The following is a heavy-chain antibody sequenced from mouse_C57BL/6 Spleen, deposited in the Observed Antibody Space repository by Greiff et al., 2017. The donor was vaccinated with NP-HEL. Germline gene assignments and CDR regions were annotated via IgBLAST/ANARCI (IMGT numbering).Heavy chain of an antibody. CDR3: ARVRLGVFYYFGY. CDR2: IHPNSGST. CDR1: GYTFTSYW. Sequence: QVQLQQPGAELVKPGASVKLSCKASGYTFTSYWMHWVKQRPGQGLEWIGMIHPNSGSTNYNEKFKSKATLTVDKSSSTAYMHLSSLTSEDSAVYYCARVRLGVFYYFGYWGQGTTLTVSS. V-gene: IGHV1-64*01. D-gene: IGHD4-1*01. J-gene: IGHJ2*01.